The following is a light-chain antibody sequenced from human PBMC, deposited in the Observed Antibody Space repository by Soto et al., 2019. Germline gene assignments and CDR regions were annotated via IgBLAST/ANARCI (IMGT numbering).Light chain of an antibody. CDR1: QSISSW. Sequence: DIQMTQSPSTLSASVGDRITITCRASQSISSWLAWYQQKPGKAPKVLIYDASRLESGVPSRFSGSASGTEFNLTISSLQPDDFATDYCQQYSTYSGAFGQGTKVEIK. V-gene: IGKV1-5*01. CDR3: QQYSTYSGA. CDR2: DAS. J-gene: IGKJ1*01.